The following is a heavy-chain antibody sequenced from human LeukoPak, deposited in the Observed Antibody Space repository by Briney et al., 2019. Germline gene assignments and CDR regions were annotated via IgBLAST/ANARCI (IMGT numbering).Heavy chain of an antibody. CDR2: INPNSDGT. CDR1: VYTFTGYY. Sequence: GASVKVSCKASVYTFTGYYMHWVRQAPGQGLEWMGWINPNSDGTNYAQKFQGRVTMTRDTSISTAYMELSRLRSDDTAVYYCARDSDYGDYGDYWGQGTLVTVSS. CDR3: ARDSDYGDYGDY. D-gene: IGHD4-17*01. J-gene: IGHJ4*02. V-gene: IGHV1-2*02.